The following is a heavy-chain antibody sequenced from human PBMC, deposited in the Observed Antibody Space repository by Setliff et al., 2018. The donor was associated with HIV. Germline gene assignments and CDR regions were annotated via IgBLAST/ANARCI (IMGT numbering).Heavy chain of an antibody. Sequence: SVKVSCKASGGGFSNHAISWVRQAPGQGLEWMGEIIPIFSTTNYAQRFRGRVTITADESTDTVYLEMSSLRADDTAVYYCVREGLWGNDAFDIWGQGTMVTVSS. V-gene: IGHV1-69*13. CDR2: IIPIFSTT. CDR1: GGGFSNHA. J-gene: IGHJ3*02. CDR3: VREGLWGNDAFDI. D-gene: IGHD3-16*01.